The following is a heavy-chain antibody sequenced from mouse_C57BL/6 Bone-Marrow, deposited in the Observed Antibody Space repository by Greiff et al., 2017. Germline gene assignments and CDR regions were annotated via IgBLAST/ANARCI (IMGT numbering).Heavy chain of an antibody. J-gene: IGHJ1*03. CDR1: GYTFTSYW. V-gene: IGHV1-69*01. CDR2: SDPSDSYT. CDR3: ASSAYYYGSSYWYFDV. D-gene: IGHD1-1*01. Sequence: VQLQQPGAELVMPGASVKLSCKASGYTFTSYWMHWVKQRPGQGLEWIGESDPSDSYTNYNQKFKGKSTLTVDKSSSTAYMQLSSLTSEDSAVYYCASSAYYYGSSYWYFDVWGTGTTVTVSS.